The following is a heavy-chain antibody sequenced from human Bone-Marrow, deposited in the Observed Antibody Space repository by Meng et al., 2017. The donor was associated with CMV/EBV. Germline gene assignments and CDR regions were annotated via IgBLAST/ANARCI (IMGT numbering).Heavy chain of an antibody. CDR1: GFTVITTY. D-gene: IGHD1-26*01. Sequence: GGSLRLSCAASGFTVITTYMSWVRQAPGKGLEWVSGINWNGGSTGYADSVKGRFTISRDNAKNSLYLQMNSLRAEDTALYYCARVDQIVGAYYFDYWGQGTLVTVSS. J-gene: IGHJ4*02. CDR3: ARVDQIVGAYYFDY. CDR2: INWNGGST. V-gene: IGHV3-20*04.